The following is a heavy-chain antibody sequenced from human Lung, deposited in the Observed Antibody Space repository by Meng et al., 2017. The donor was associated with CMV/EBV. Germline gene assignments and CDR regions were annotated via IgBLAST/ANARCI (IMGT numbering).Heavy chain of an antibody. V-gene: IGHV4-4*02. D-gene: IGHD6-19*01. CDR2: SYHSGGT. CDR3: ARDPYATGWAG. Sequence: LLQESGPGLVKPSGTLFLTCAVSGASISISTWWSWVRQPPGKGLEWIGESYHSGGTNYNPSLRGRVTISLDKSKNQFSLTLRSVTAADTAVYYCARDPYATGWAGWGQGTLVTVSS. CDR1: GASISISTW. J-gene: IGHJ4*02.